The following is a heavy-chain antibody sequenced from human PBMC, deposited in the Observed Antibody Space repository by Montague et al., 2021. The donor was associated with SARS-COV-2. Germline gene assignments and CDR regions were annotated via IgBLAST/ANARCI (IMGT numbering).Heavy chain of an antibody. V-gene: IGHV3-30*04. CDR3: AREPLLLGFGEFLDY. CDR1: GFTFSSYA. Sequence: SLRLSCAASGFTFSSYAMHWVRQAPGKGLEWVAVISYDGSNKYYADSVKGRFTISRDNSKNTLYLQMNSLRAEDTAVYYCAREPLLLGFGEFLDYWGQGPLVTVSS. CDR2: ISYDGSNK. J-gene: IGHJ4*02. D-gene: IGHD3-10*01.